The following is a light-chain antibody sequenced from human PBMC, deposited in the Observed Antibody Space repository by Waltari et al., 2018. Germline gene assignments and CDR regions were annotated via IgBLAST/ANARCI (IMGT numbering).Light chain of an antibody. V-gene: IGLV1-44*01. CDR1: SSNIGSNS. J-gene: IGLJ2*01. CDR2: GNY. Sequence: QSVLTQPPSASGTPGQRVTISCSGSSSNIGSNSVNWYQQLPGTAPKLLVYGNYQRPSGVPDRVSGSNSGTSASLAISGLQSQDEADYYCAAWDDSLNGVVFGGGTKLTV. CDR3: AAWDDSLNGVV.